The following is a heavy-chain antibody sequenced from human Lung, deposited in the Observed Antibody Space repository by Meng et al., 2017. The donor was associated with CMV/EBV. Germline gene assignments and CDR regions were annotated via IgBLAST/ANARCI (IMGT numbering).Heavy chain of an antibody. Sequence: SQTXSLTCAVYGGSFSGYYWSWIRQPPGKGLEWIGEINHSGSTNYNPSLKSRVTISVDTSKNQFSLKLSSVTAADTAVYYCARYDFWSGYVSWGQGTLVTVSS. CDR1: GGSFSGYY. CDR3: ARYDFWSGYVS. CDR2: INHSGST. D-gene: IGHD3-3*01. V-gene: IGHV4-34*01. J-gene: IGHJ5*02.